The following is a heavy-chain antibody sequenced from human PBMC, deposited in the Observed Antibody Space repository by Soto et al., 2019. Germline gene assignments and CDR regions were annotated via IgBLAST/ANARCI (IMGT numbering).Heavy chain of an antibody. CDR3: ARLGYYYDRSGYHEDAFDI. CDR1: GGSISSGDYY. J-gene: IGHJ3*02. CDR2: IYYSGST. V-gene: IGHV4-30-4*01. Sequence: QVQLQESGPGLVKPSQTLSLTCTVSGGSISSGDYYWSWIRQPPGKVLEWIGYIYYSGSTYYNPSRESGGTISVDSSKNQFSLKQSAVTAADTAVYYCARLGYYYDRSGYHEDAFDIWGQGTMVTVSS. D-gene: IGHD3-22*01.